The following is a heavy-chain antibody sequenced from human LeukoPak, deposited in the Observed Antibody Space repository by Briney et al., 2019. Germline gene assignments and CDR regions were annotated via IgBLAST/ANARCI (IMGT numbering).Heavy chain of an antibody. V-gene: IGHV1-18*01. D-gene: IGHD1-26*01. CDR3: ARRIVGGHLGDY. CDR1: GYTFAQYG. J-gene: IGHJ4*02. CDR2: ISAKNGNR. Sequence: ASVKVSCRASGYTFAQYGMSWLRQAPGQGLEWMGWISAKNGNRDYAQKFLGRVTMTADTSTSTAYMELRSLSSDDTAMYYCARRIVGGHLGDYWGQGTLVTVSS.